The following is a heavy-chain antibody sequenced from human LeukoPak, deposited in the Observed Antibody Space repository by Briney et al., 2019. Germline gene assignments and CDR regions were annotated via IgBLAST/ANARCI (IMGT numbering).Heavy chain of an antibody. CDR1: GFTFSSYS. D-gene: IGHD3-10*01. CDR2: ISSSSSTI. J-gene: IGHJ3*02. V-gene: IGHV3-48*01. Sequence: GGSLRLSCAASGFTFSSYSMNWVRQAPWKGLEWVSYISSSSSTIYYADSVKGRFTISRDNAKNSLYLQMNSLRAEDTAVYYCAKASGVPWADYAFDIWGQGTMVTVSS. CDR3: AKASGVPWADYAFDI.